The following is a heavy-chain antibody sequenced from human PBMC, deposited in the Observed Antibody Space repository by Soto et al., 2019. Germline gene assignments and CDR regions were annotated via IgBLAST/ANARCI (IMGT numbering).Heavy chain of an antibody. CDR2: ISYDGSNK. CDR1: GFTFSSYG. D-gene: IGHD5-18*01. CDR3: AQGSSYSVCDS. Sequence: QVQLVESGGGVVQPGRSLRLSCAASGFTFSSYGMHWVRQAPGKGLEWVAVISYDGSNKYYADSVKGRFTISRDNSKNTRDLQMNSLRAEDRAVYHCAQGSSYSVCDSWGQETLVTVSS. J-gene: IGHJ4*02. V-gene: IGHV3-30*03.